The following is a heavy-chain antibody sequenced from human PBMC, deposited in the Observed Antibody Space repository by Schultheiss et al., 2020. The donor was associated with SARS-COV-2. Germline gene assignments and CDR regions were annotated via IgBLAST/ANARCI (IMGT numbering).Heavy chain of an antibody. CDR3: ARRDRVGSAAQYYQYMDV. Sequence: GGSLRLSCAASGFTFSSYSMNWVRQAPGKGLEWISYISSGGHTIYSADSVKGRFTISRDNAKNSLYLQMNSLRAEDTAVYYCARRDRVGSAAQYYQYMDVWGKGTTVTVSS. CDR1: GFTFSSYS. V-gene: IGHV3-48*04. D-gene: IGHD6-6*01. J-gene: IGHJ6*03. CDR2: ISSGGHTI.